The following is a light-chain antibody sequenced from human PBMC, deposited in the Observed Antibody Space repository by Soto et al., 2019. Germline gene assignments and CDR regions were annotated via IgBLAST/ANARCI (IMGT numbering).Light chain of an antibody. J-gene: IGKJ2*01. CDR3: QQYGSSLGYT. Sequence: EIFMTQSPGTLSLSPGERATLSCRASQSVSSSYLAWYQQKPGQAPRLLIYGASSRATGIPDRFSGSGSGTDFTLTISRLEPEDFAVYYCQQYGSSLGYTFGQGTKLEIK. CDR1: QSVSSSY. V-gene: IGKV3-20*01. CDR2: GAS.